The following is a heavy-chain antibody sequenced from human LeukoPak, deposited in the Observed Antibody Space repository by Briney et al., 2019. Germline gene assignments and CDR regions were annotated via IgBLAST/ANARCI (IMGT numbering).Heavy chain of an antibody. CDR3: ARHGNTYYDFWSAPEGGRFDP. D-gene: IGHD3-3*01. Sequence: PGGSLRLSCAASGFTFSSYWMHWIRQPPGKGLEWIGYIYYSGSTNYNPSLKSRVTISVDTSKNQFSLKLSSVTAADTAVYYCARHGNTYYDFWSAPEGGRFDPWGQGTLVTVSS. CDR1: GFTFSSYW. V-gene: IGHV4-59*08. J-gene: IGHJ5*02. CDR2: IYYSGST.